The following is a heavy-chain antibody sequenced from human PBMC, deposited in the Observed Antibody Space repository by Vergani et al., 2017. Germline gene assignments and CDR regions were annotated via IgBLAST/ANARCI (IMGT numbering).Heavy chain of an antibody. CDR3: ARDPDIVVVPAAPYYYYYYGMDV. Sequence: QVQLVQSGAEVKKPGASVKVSCKASGYTFTSYGISWVRQAPGQGLEWMGWISAYHGNTNYAQKLQGRVTMTTDTSTSTAYMELRSLRSDETAVYYCARDPDIVVVPAAPYYYYYYGMDVWGQGTTVTVSS. D-gene: IGHD2-2*01. CDR1: GYTFTSYG. CDR2: ISAYHGNT. J-gene: IGHJ6*02. V-gene: IGHV1-18*04.